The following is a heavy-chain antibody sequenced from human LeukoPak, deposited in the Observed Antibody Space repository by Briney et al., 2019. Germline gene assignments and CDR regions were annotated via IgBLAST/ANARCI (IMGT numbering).Heavy chain of an antibody. J-gene: IGHJ4*02. Sequence: GGSLRLSCAASGFTFSSYSMNWVRQAPGKGLEWVSYISSGSSTIYYADSVKGRFTISRDNAKNSLYLQMNSLRDEDTAVYYCARDLPPGSSGWYLGYWGQGTLVTVSS. CDR3: ARDLPPGSSGWYLGY. D-gene: IGHD6-19*01. CDR1: GFTFSSYS. V-gene: IGHV3-48*02. CDR2: ISSGSSTI.